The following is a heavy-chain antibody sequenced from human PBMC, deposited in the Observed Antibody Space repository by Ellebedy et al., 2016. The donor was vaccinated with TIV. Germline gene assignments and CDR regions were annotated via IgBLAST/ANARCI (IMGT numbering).Heavy chain of an antibody. J-gene: IGHJ6*02. CDR2: INQDGSRI. CDR3: VRDGAYGDYSPGYYGMDG. CDR1: GFTFNSYW. Sequence: GESLKISCAASGFTFNSYWMSWVRQAPGKGLEWVANINQDGSRIYYVDSVKGRFTISRENAKNSVYLRMNTLRVEYTALYHCVRDGAYGDYSPGYYGMDGWGQGTTVTVSS. V-gene: IGHV3-7*03. D-gene: IGHD3-22*01.